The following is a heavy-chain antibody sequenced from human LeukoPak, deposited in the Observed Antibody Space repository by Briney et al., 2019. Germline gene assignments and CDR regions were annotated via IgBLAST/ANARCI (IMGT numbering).Heavy chain of an antibody. Sequence: GGSLRLSCVASGFTFNKFNMHWVRQSPGKGLEWVAFIRYDETTKYYTDSVKGRFTVSRDNSKNTLYLHMNSLRTEDTAIYFCAKDFSNYYFDYWGQGTLVTVSS. D-gene: IGHD4-11*01. CDR1: GFTFNKFN. J-gene: IGHJ4*02. CDR3: AKDFSNYYFDY. V-gene: IGHV3-30*02. CDR2: IRYDETTK.